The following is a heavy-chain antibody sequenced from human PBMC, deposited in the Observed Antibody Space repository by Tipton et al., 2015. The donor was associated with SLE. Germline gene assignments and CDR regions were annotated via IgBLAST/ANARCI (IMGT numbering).Heavy chain of an antibody. CDR1: GGSIRSGSYY. CDR3: ARIIAGHGDAFDV. J-gene: IGHJ3*01. V-gene: IGHV4-61*09. Sequence: TLSLTCTVSGGSIRSGSYYWSWIRQPAGKRLEWIGHIYNSGSVSYNPSLESRVTISLDTSKNQFSLTLMSVTAADTAVYFCARIIAGHGDAFDVWGQGTMVTVSS. CDR2: IYNSGSV.